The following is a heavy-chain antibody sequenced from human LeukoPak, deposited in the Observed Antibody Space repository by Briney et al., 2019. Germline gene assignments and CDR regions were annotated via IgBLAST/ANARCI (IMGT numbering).Heavy chain of an antibody. D-gene: IGHD2-2*01. CDR1: GYSFTSYW. CDR3: ARQVPRIEGFGASSGHRG. J-gene: IGHJ1*01. CDR2: IDPSDSYI. Sequence: KPGESLRISCKGSGYSFTSYWFSWVRQMPGRGLEWMGRIDPSDSYITYSPSFQGHVTISADKSIATAYLQWSSLKASDSAMYYCARQVPRIEGFGASSGHRGWGQGTLVTVSS. V-gene: IGHV5-10-1*01.